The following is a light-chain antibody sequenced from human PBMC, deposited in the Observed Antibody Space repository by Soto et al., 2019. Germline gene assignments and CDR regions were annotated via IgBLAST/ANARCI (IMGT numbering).Light chain of an antibody. J-gene: IGLJ2*01. CDR1: SSNIGAPYD. Sequence: QSVLTQPPSVSGAPGQTVIISCSGSSSNIGAPYDENWYRQLPGTVPKLLIYGNHNRPSGVPDRFSGSKSGTSASLAITGLQTGDESDYYCAAWDGSLSAVVFGGGTKVTVL. CDR3: AAWDGSLSAVV. CDR2: GNH. V-gene: IGLV1-40*01.